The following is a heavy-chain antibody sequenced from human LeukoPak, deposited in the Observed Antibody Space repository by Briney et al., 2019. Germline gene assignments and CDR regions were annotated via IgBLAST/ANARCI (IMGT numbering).Heavy chain of an antibody. CDR2: IYYTGSA. Sequence: ASETLSLTCTVSGGSISSSSYYWGWIRQPPGKGLEWIGSIYYTGSAYYNPSLKSRVTISIDTSKNQFSLKLSSVTATDAAVYYCARLPDISSITAAGWYYFDYWGQGTLVTVSS. V-gene: IGHV4-39*01. D-gene: IGHD6-13*01. J-gene: IGHJ4*02. CDR3: ARLPDISSITAAGWYYFDY. CDR1: GGSISSSSYY.